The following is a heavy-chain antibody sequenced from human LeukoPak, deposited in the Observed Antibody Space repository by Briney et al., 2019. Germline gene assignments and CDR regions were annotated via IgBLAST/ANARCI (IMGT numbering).Heavy chain of an antibody. J-gene: IGHJ4*02. V-gene: IGHV3-23*01. Sequence: GGSLRLSCAASGFTFSSYAMSWVRQAPGKGLEWVSAISGSGGSTDYADSVKGRFTISRDNSKNTLYLQMNSLRAEDTAVYYCAKDRVSRDDYGDPYYLFDYWGQGTLVTVSS. CDR2: ISGSGGST. CDR3: AKDRVSRDDYGDPYYLFDY. D-gene: IGHD4-17*01. CDR1: GFTFSSYA.